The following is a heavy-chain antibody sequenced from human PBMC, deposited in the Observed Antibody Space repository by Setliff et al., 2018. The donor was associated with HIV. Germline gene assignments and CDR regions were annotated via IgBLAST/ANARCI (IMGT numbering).Heavy chain of an antibody. V-gene: IGHV3-7*03. Sequence: GGSLRLSCAAPGFTFSSYSMNWVRQAPGKGLEWVSNTKYDGSESYYVDSVKGRFIASTDNAKNSLFLQMNSLRAADTAVYYCVGPDYEDPQGGQWGQGTLVTVSS. CDR3: VGPDYEDPQGGQ. D-gene: IGHD3-22*01. CDR1: GFTFSSYS. CDR2: TKYDGSES. J-gene: IGHJ1*01.